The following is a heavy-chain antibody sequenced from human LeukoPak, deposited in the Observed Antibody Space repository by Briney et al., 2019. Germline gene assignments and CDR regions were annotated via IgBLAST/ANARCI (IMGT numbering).Heavy chain of an antibody. CDR2: IYGRAST. Sequence: KPSETLSLTCAVPGYSLGKNYYWGWIRQSPGKGLEWIGRIYGRASTSYNPSLMNRVTMSVDTSKNHFSLQLTSVTAADTAVYYCARYDSRGSASTKFDYWGPGIQVTVSS. D-gene: IGHD3-3*01. V-gene: IGHV4-38-2*01. CDR3: ARYDSRGSASTKFDY. J-gene: IGHJ4*02. CDR1: GYSLGKNYY.